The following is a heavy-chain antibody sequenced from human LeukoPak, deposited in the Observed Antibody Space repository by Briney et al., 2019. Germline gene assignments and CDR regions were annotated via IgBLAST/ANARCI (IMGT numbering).Heavy chain of an antibody. CDR3: ARVTRFLEWLPYMDV. V-gene: IGHV4-59*01. J-gene: IGHJ6*03. CDR1: GGSISSYY. D-gene: IGHD3-3*01. Sequence: PSETLSLTCTVSGGSISSYYWSWIRQPPGKGLEWIGYIYYSGSTNYNPSLKSRVTISVDTSKNQFSLKLSSVTAADTAVYYCARVTRFLEWLPYMDVRGKGTTVTVSS. CDR2: IYYSGST.